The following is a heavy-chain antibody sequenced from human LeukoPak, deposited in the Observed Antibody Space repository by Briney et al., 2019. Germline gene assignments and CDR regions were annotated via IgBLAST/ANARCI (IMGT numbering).Heavy chain of an antibody. CDR3: ARDRLELLGSRAFDI. J-gene: IGHJ3*02. D-gene: IGHD1-7*01. CDR2: ISSSSSYI. CDR1: GFTFSSYS. Sequence: GGSLRLSCAASGFTFSSYSMNWVRQAPGKGLEWVSSISSSSSYIYYADSVKGRFTVSRDNAKNSLYLQMNSLRAEDTAVYYCARDRLELLGSRAFDIWGQGTMVTVSS. V-gene: IGHV3-21*01.